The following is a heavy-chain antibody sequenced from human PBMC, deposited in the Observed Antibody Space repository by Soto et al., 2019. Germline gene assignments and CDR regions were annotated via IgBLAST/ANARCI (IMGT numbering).Heavy chain of an antibody. J-gene: IGHJ6*02. D-gene: IGHD2-15*01. V-gene: IGHV6-1*01. Sequence: PSQTLSLTCVGSGDTVSSNSVACNWVRQSPSRGLEWLGRTYYRSRWYSDYAVSVRSRIDINADTSKNQVSLQLNSVTPEDTAVYYCARSEEDSDYYYYGMDVWGQGTTVTVSS. CDR3: ARSEEDSDYYYYGMDV. CDR2: TYYRSRWYS. CDR1: GDTVSSNSVA.